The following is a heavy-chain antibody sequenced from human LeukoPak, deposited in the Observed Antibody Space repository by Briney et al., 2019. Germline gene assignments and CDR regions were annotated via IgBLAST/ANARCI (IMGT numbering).Heavy chain of an antibody. Sequence: PGGSPRLSCAAFGSTASRNYMNWVRQGPGKGLEWVSVIYSGGSTYYAVAVKGRFTISRDNSKNTLYLQMNSLRGEDTAVYYCASIFYWGQGTLVTVSS. J-gene: IGHJ4*02. CDR1: GSTASRNY. CDR3: ASIFY. CDR2: IYSGGST. V-gene: IGHV3-66*01.